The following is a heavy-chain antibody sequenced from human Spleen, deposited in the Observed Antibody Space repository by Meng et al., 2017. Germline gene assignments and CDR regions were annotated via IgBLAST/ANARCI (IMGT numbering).Heavy chain of an antibody. Sequence: ETLSLTCTVPGGSISSSSYYWGWIRQPPGKGLEWVSSISSSSSYIYYADSVKGRFTISRDNAKNSLYLQMNSLRAEDTAVYYCARAWLRYFDWLLHYYGMDVWGQGTTVTVSS. CDR2: ISSSSSYI. D-gene: IGHD3-9*01. CDR3: ARAWLRYFDWLLHYYGMDV. CDR1: GGSISSSS. V-gene: IGHV3-21*01. J-gene: IGHJ6*02.